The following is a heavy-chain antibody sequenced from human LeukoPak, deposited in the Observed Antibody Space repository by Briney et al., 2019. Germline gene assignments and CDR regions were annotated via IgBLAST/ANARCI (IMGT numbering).Heavy chain of an antibody. V-gene: IGHV3-9*01. CDR3: ANSGPNRDYYGMDV. J-gene: IGHJ6*02. CDR1: GFTFDDYA. Sequence: GGSLRLSCAASGFTFDDYAMHWVRQAPGKGLEWVSGISWNSGSIGYADSVKGRFTISRDNAKNSLYLQMNSLRAEDTALYYCANSGPNRDYYGMDVWGQGTTDTVSS. CDR2: ISWNSGSI. D-gene: IGHD1-14*01.